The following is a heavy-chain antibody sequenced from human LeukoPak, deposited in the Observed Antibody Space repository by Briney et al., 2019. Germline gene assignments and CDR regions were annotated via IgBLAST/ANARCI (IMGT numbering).Heavy chain of an antibody. D-gene: IGHD3-3*01. Sequence: GGSLRLSCAASGFTFSSYSMNWARQAPGKGLEWVSSISSSSSYIYYADSVKGRFTISRDNAKNSLYLQMNSLRAEDTAVYYCARGLYDFWSGYEDYWGQGTLVTVSS. CDR3: ARGLYDFWSGYEDY. J-gene: IGHJ4*02. V-gene: IGHV3-21*01. CDR1: GFTFSSYS. CDR2: ISSSSSYI.